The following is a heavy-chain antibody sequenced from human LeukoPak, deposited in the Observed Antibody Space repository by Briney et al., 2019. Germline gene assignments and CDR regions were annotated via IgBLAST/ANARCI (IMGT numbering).Heavy chain of an antibody. V-gene: IGHV1-2*02. D-gene: IGHD6-13*01. CDR1: GYIFNNYF. J-gene: IGHJ4*02. CDR2: INPVSGGT. CDR3: AREGYASSWDFDY. Sequence: GASVKVSCKTSGYIFNNYFIHWVRQAPGQGLEWMGWINPVSGGTNYAQKFQDRVTMTRDTSISTAYMEVSRLKSDDTAVYYCAREGYASSWDFDYWGQGTLVTVSS.